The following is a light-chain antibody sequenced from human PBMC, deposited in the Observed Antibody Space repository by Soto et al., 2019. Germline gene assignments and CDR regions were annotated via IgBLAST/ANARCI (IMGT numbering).Light chain of an antibody. CDR3: QQYGRSPPLI. V-gene: IGKV3-20*01. CDR1: QSASSNY. CDR2: AAS. J-gene: IGKJ4*01. Sequence: EIVLTQSPGTLSLSPGERATLSCRASQSASSNYLAWYQQKPGQAPRLLIYAASTRATGIPDRFSGSGSGTDFTLTISRLEPEDFAVYYCQQYGRSPPLIFGRGTKVDIK.